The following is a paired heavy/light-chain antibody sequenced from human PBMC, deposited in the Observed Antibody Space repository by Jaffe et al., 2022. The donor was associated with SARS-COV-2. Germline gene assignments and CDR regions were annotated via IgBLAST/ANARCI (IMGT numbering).Heavy chain of an antibody. CDR2: LYSSGNT. CDR1: GFTVSNNY. Sequence: EVQLVESGGGLVQPGGSLRLSCAASGFTVSNNYMTWIRQAPGKGLEWVSTLYSSGNTYYADSVKGRFTISRDNSKNTLFLQMHSLRAEDTAVYYCARGNCSGSSCNPADYWGQGALVTVSS. CDR3: ARGNCSGSSCNPADY. J-gene: IGHJ4*02. V-gene: IGHV3-66*02. D-gene: IGHD2-15*01.
Light chain of an antibody. CDR2: DVS. CDR3: CSYAGSYTWI. V-gene: IGLV2-11*01. CDR1: SSDVGFYDY. Sequence: QSALTQPRSVSGSPRQPVTISCTGTSSDVGFYDYVSWYQQHPGKAPKLMIYDVSKRPSEIPDRFSGSKSGNTASLTISGLQAEDEADYYCCSYAGSYTWIFGGGTKLTVL. J-gene: IGLJ2*01.